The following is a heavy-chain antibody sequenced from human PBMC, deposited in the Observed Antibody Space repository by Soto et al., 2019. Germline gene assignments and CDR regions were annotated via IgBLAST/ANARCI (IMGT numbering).Heavy chain of an antibody. D-gene: IGHD6-13*01. Sequence: WETLSLTCAVYGGSFSGYYWSWIRQPPGKGLEWIGEINHSGSTNDNPSLKSRVTISVDTSKNQFSLKLSSVTAADTAVYYCAAGTDGGWFDPWGQGTLVTVSS. V-gene: IGHV4-34*01. CDR2: INHSGST. J-gene: IGHJ5*02. CDR3: AAGTDGGWFDP. CDR1: GGSFSGYY.